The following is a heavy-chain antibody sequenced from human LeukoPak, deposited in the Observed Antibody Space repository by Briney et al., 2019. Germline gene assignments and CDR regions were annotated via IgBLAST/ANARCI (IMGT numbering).Heavy chain of an antibody. J-gene: IGHJ6*02. CDR2: ISGSGGIT. CDR1: GFTFSSYA. Sequence: GGSLRLSCAASGFTFSSYAMSWVRQAPGKGLEWVSSISGSGGITYYADSVKGRFTFSRDNSKNTLYLQMYSLRAEDTAVYYCAKGVAAGGSYYYYYGMDVWGQGTTVTVSS. CDR3: AKGVAAGGSYYYYYGMDV. D-gene: IGHD1-26*01. V-gene: IGHV3-23*01.